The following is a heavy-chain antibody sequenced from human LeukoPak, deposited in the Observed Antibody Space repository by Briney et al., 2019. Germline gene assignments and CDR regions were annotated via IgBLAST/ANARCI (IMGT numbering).Heavy chain of an antibody. CDR3: AASAYDFWSGYYDHY. CDR1: GGSISSGSYY. D-gene: IGHD3-3*01. CDR2: IYTSGST. Sequence: PSETLSLTCTVSGGSISSGSYYWSWIRQPAGKGLEWIGRIYTSGSTNYNPSLKSRVTISVDTSKNQFSLKLSSVTAADTAVYYCAASAYDFWSGYYDHYWGQGTLVTVSS. V-gene: IGHV4-61*02. J-gene: IGHJ4*02.